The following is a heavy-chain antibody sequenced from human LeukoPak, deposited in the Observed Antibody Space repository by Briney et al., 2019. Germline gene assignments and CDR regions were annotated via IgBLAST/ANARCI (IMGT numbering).Heavy chain of an antibody. V-gene: IGHV3-48*03. Sequence: GGSLRLSCAASGFTFSSYEMNWVRQAPGKGLEWVSYISSSGSTIYYADSVKGRFTISRDNVKNLLYLQMNSLRADDTAVYYCAKDHGSSDWYYFDYWGQGTLVTVSS. CDR1: GFTFSSYE. J-gene: IGHJ4*02. CDR2: ISSSGSTI. CDR3: AKDHGSSDWYYFDY. D-gene: IGHD6-13*01.